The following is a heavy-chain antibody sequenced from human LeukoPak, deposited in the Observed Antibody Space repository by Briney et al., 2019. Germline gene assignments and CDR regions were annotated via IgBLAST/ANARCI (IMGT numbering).Heavy chain of an antibody. CDR1: GYSFTSYW. CDR2: IYPGDSDT. D-gene: IGHD6-13*01. J-gene: IGHJ3*02. Sequence: GESLKISRKGSGYSFTSYWIGWVRQMPGKGLEWMGIIYPGDSDTRYSPSFQGQVTISADKSISTAYLQWSSLKASDTAMYYCARHGRGYSSSWYAFDIWGQGTMVTVSS. V-gene: IGHV5-51*01. CDR3: ARHGRGYSSSWYAFDI.